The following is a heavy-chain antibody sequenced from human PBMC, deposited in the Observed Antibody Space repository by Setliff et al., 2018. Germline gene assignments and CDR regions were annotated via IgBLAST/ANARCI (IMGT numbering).Heavy chain of an antibody. V-gene: IGHV4-31*03. CDR3: ARVVPAAMYFDY. J-gene: IGHJ4*02. D-gene: IGHD2-2*01. CDR2: IYYSGST. CDR1: GGSISSGGYY. Sequence: SETLSLTCTVSGGSISSGGYYWSWIRQHPGKGLEWIGYIYYSGSTYYNPSLKSRVTISVDTSKNQFSLKLSSVAAADTAVYYCARVVPAAMYFDYWGQGTLVTVS.